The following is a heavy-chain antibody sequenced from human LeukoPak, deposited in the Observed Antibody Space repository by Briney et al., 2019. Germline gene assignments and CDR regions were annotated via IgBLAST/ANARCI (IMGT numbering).Heavy chain of an antibody. J-gene: IGHJ5*02. CDR1: GYTPIELS. Sequence: APVKGSCKVSGYTPIELSMPWGRQTPGKGVERMGGFDPEDGETIYAQKIQGRVTMTEDPSTDTAYMELSSLRSEETAVYYCATLYCGGDCYYGRLNWFDPWGQGTLVTVSS. CDR2: FDPEDGET. CDR3: ATLYCGGDCYYGRLNWFDP. V-gene: IGHV1-24*01. D-gene: IGHD2-21*02.